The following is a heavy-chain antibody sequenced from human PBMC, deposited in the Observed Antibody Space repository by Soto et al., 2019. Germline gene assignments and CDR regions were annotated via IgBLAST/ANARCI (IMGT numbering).Heavy chain of an antibody. D-gene: IGHD3-22*01. CDR2: ISSSGSYI. Sequence: GGSLRLSWAASGFTFSSYSVNWVRQAQGKGLEWVSSISSSGSYIYYADSVKGRFTLSRDNAKNSLYLQMNSLRAEDTAVYYCARDGSYDSSGYYFDYWGQGTLVTVSS. J-gene: IGHJ4*02. CDR1: GFTFSSYS. V-gene: IGHV3-21*01. CDR3: ARDGSYDSSGYYFDY.